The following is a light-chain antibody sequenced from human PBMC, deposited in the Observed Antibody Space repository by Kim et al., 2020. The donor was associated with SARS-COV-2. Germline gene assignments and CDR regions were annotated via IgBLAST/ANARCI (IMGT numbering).Light chain of an antibody. Sequence: QSALTQPPSVSGSPGQSVSISCTGTSSDVGSFDRVSWYQQSPGTAPKLLIFAVTNRPSGVPDRFSGSKSGSTASLTISGLRAEDDGYYSCCSYTTSGTYVFGTGTKVTVL. V-gene: IGLV2-18*02. CDR2: AVT. CDR3: CSYTTSGTYV. J-gene: IGLJ1*01. CDR1: SSDVGSFDR.